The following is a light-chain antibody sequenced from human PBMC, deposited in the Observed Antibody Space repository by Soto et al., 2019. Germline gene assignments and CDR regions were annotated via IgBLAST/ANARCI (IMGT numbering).Light chain of an antibody. Sequence: QSVLTQPASVSGCPGQSITISCTGTSSDVGGYNYVSWYQQHPGKAPKIMIYDVSKRPSGISNRFSGSKSGNTASLTISGLQIEDEADYYCSSYTSGSTRVVFGGGTKVTVL. CDR1: SSDVGGYNY. J-gene: IGLJ2*01. V-gene: IGLV2-14*03. CDR3: SSYTSGSTRVV. CDR2: DVS.